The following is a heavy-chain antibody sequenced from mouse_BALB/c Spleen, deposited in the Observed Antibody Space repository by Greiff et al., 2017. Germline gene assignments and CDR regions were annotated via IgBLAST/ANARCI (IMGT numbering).Heavy chain of an antibody. V-gene: IGHV1-9*01. CDR3: ARRSIYYDYPWFAY. CDR1: GYTFSSYW. D-gene: IGHD2-4*01. Sequence: QVQLQQSGAELMKPGASVKISCKATGYTFSSYWIEWVKQRPGHGLEWIGEILPGSGSTNYNEKFKGKATFTADTSSNTAYMQLSSLTSEDSAVYYCARRSIYYDYPWFAYWGQGTLVTVSA. J-gene: IGHJ3*01. CDR2: ILPGSGST.